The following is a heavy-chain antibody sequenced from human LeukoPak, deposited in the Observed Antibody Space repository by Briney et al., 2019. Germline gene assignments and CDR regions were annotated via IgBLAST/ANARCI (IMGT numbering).Heavy chain of an antibody. CDR3: ARHPDGSLSLDY. CDR1: GFTFSSFA. Sequence: GRSLRLSCVTSGFTFSSFAMHWVRQAPGKGLEWVSYISSSGSHTNYADSVTGRFTISRNNAKKSLHLQMNSLRAEDTAVYYCARHPDGSLSLDYWGQGTLVTVSS. CDR2: ISSSGSHT. D-gene: IGHD1-26*01. V-gene: IGHV3-48*03. J-gene: IGHJ4*02.